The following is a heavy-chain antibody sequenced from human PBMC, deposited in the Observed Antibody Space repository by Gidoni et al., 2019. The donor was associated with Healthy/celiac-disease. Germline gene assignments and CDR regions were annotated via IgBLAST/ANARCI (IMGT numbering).Heavy chain of an antibody. D-gene: IGHD6-19*01. CDR3: ARAIRAVAGIGYFDY. V-gene: IGHV4-34*01. J-gene: IGHJ4*02. CDR1: GGSFSGYY. CDR2: INHTGST. Sequence: QVQLQQWCAGLFKPSETLSLTCAVYGGSFSGYYWSWIRQPPGKGLEWIGEINHTGSTNYNPSLKSRGTISVDTSKNQFSLKLSSVTAADTAVYYCARAIRAVAGIGYFDYWGQGTLVTVSS.